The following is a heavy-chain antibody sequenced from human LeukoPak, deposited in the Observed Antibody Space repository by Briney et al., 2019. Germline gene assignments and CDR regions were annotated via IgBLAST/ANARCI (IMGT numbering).Heavy chain of an antibody. CDR2: MNPNSGNT. Sequence: ASVKVSCKASGYTFTSYDISWVRQATGQGLEWMGWMNPNSGNTGYAQKFQGRVTMTRSSSISTAYMELSSLRSEDTAVYYCARAVGGDAFDIWGQGTMVTVSS. J-gene: IGHJ3*02. D-gene: IGHD1-26*01. V-gene: IGHV1-8*01. CDR1: GYTFTSYD. CDR3: ARAVGGDAFDI.